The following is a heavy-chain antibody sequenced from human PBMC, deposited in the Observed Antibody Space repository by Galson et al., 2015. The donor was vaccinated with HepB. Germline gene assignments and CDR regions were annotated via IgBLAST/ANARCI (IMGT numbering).Heavy chain of an antibody. Sequence: SLTCTVSGGSITSYYWSWIRQPPGKGLEWIGYIYYSGSTNYNPSLKSRVTISVDTSKNQFSLRLSSVTAADTAVYYCASFTNSGFGYWGQGTLVTVPS. D-gene: IGHD6-19*01. J-gene: IGHJ4*02. CDR2: IYYSGST. V-gene: IGHV4-59*01. CDR1: GGSITSYY. CDR3: ASFTNSGFGY.